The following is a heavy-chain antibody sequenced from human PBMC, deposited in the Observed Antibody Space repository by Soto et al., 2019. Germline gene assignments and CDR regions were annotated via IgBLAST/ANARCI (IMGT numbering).Heavy chain of an antibody. CDR2: ISSSSSYI. D-gene: IGHD2-2*01. CDR1: GFTFSSYS. CDR3: ARDRVRYCSSTSCLPNRRMDV. J-gene: IGHJ6*02. Sequence: EVQLVESGGGLVKPGGSLRLSCAASGFTFSSYSMNWVRQAPGKGLEWVSSISSSSSYIYYADSVKGRFTISRDNAKNSLYQQMNNLRAEDTAVYYCARDRVRYCSSTSCLPNRRMDVWGQGTTVTVAS. V-gene: IGHV3-21*01.